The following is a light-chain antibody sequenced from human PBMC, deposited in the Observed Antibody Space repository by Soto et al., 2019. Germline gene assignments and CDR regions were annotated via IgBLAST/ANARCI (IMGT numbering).Light chain of an antibody. J-gene: IGKJ1*01. CDR3: QQRSSWPWT. V-gene: IGKV3-11*01. Sequence: EIVLTQSPATLSLSPGERATFSCRASQSVSSYLAWYQQKPGQAPRLLMYDVSNRATGISASFSGSGSGTDFTLTITSIEPEDCAVYYCQQRSSWPWTFGQGTKLEIK. CDR2: DVS. CDR1: QSVSSY.